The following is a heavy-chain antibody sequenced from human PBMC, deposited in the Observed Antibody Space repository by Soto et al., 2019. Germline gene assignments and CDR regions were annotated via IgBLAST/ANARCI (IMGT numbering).Heavy chain of an antibody. Sequence: EVLLWESGGGLAQPGGSLRLSCAASGFAFSNYAMSWARQAPEKGLEWVSVISGSGDRTDYADSVKGRFTISRDNSENTVYLQMNSLRVDDTAVYYCAKDRVVGAIGDRFDSWGQGTLVTVSS. J-gene: IGHJ5*01. V-gene: IGHV3-23*01. CDR1: GFAFSNYA. CDR2: ISGSGDRT. D-gene: IGHD1-26*01. CDR3: AKDRVVGAIGDRFDS.